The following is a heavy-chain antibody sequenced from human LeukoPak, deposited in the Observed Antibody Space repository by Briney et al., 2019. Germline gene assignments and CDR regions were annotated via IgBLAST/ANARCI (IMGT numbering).Heavy chain of an antibody. CDR2: IRYDGSNK. V-gene: IGHV3-30*02. CDR1: GFTFSSCG. D-gene: IGHD6-19*01. Sequence: PGGSLRLSCAASGFTFSSCGFHWVRQAPGKGLEWVAFIRYDGSNKYYADSVKGRFTISRDNSKNTLYLQMNSLRAEDTAVYYCAKGRWSYSSGWYFDYWGQGTLVTVSS. CDR3: AKGRWSYSSGWYFDY. J-gene: IGHJ4*02.